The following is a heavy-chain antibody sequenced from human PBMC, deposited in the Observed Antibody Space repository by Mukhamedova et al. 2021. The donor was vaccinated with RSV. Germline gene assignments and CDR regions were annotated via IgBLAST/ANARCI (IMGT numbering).Heavy chain of an antibody. D-gene: IGHD3-10*01. J-gene: IGHJ6*03. V-gene: IGHV3-33*01. CDR2: FDGTTK. Sequence: FDGTTKYYADSVTGRFTISRDNSKNTLFLQMDNLIAEDTAVYFCARDRAYGSWYYYMYVWGKGTTFTVSS. CDR3: ARDRAYGSWYYYMYV.